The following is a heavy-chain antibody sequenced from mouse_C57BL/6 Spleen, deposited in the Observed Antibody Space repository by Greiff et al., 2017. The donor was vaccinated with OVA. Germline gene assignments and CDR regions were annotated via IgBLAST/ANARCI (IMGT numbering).Heavy chain of an antibody. Sequence: VQLQQPGAELVKPGASVKLSCKASGYTFTSYWMHWVKQRPGQGLEWIGMIHPNSGSTNYNEKFKSKATLTVDKSSSTAYMQLSSLTSEDSAVYYCAPLYDYDSPGFAYWGQGTLVTVSA. J-gene: IGHJ3*01. CDR3: APLYDYDSPGFAY. D-gene: IGHD2-4*01. V-gene: IGHV1-64*01. CDR2: IHPNSGST. CDR1: GYTFTSYW.